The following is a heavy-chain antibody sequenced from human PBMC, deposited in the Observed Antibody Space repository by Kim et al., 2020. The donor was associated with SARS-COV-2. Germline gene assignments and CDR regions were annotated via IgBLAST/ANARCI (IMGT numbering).Heavy chain of an antibody. CDR3: ARVLRGPFMVRGANWFDP. CDR1: GGSISSGGYY. J-gene: IGHJ5*02. Sequence: SETLSLTCTVSGGSISSGGYYWSWIRQHPGKGLEWIGYIYYSGSTYYNPSLKSRVTISVDTSKNQFSLKLSSVTAADTAVYYCARVLRGPFMVRGANWFDPWGQGTLVTVSS. CDR2: IYYSGST. V-gene: IGHV4-31*03. D-gene: IGHD3-10*01.